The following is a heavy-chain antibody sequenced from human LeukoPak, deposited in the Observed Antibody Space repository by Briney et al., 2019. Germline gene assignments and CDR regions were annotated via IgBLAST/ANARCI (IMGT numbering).Heavy chain of an antibody. J-gene: IGHJ4*02. V-gene: IGHV1-18*01. Sequence: GASVKVSCKASGYTFTSYGISWVRQAPGQGLEWMGWISAYNGNTNYAQKLQGRVTMTTDTSTSTAYMELRSLRSDDTAVYYCASTPGIWFGELLLRDWGQGTLVTVSS. CDR2: ISAYNGNT. CDR3: ASTPGIWFGELLLRD. D-gene: IGHD3-10*01. CDR1: GYTFTSYG.